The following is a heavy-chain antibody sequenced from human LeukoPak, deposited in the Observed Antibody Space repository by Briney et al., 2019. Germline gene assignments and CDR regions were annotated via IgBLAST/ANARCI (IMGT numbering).Heavy chain of an antibody. CDR2: INSDGSST. D-gene: IGHD3-10*01. Sequence: GGSLRLSCAASGFTFSSYWMHWVRQAPGKGLVWVSRINSDGSSTSYADSVKGRFTISRDNAKNTLYLQMNSLRAEDTAVYYCAKDSRVGGSGSYYLMDVWGQGTTVTVSS. V-gene: IGHV3-74*01. CDR1: GFTFSSYW. J-gene: IGHJ6*02. CDR3: AKDSRVGGSGSYYLMDV.